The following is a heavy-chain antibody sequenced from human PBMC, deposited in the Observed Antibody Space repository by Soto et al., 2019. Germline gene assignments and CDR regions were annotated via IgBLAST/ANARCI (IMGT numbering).Heavy chain of an antibody. J-gene: IGHJ6*02. CDR1: SGPTSSHN. V-gene: IGHV4-59*08. CDR3: VRQGIGNLHGLVDV. D-gene: IGHD1-1*01. CDR2: VYSTGGT. Sequence: QVQLQQSGPGLVKPSETLSLTCSVSSGPTSSHNWGWIRQTPGRGLEWIGYVYSTGGTSYNPSLNSRGTISADTSKKPISLTLTSVTAADTAVYYCVRQGIGNLHGLVDVWGQGTTVRVSS.